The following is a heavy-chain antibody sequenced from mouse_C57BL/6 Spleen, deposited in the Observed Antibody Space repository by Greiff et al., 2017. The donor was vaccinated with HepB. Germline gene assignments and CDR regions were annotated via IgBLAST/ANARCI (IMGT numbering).Heavy chain of an antibody. CDR2: IYPGSGST. V-gene: IGHV1-55*01. J-gene: IGHJ2*01. CDR1: GYTFTSYW. CDR3: ARKGAPRGGVLDY. Sequence: VQLQQPGAELVKPGASVKMSCKASGYTFTSYWITWVKQRPGQGLEWIGDIYPGSGSTNYNEKFKSKATLTVDTSSSPAYMQLSSLTSEDSAVYYWARKGAPRGGVLDYWGQGTTLTVSS.